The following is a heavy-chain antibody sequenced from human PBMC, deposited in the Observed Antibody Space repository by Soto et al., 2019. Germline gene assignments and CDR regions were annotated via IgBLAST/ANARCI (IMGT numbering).Heavy chain of an antibody. V-gene: IGHV1-46*01. J-gene: IGHJ4*02. Sequence: QVQLVQSGAEVKKPGASVKVSCKASGYTFTSYYMHWVRQAPGQGLEWMGIINPSGGSTSYAQKFQGRVTMTRDTSTSTVYMELSSLRSEDTAVYYCARRGLDTAMVRVLDFDYWGQGTLVTVSS. D-gene: IGHD5-18*01. CDR3: ARRGLDTAMVRVLDFDY. CDR2: INPSGGST. CDR1: GYTFTSYY.